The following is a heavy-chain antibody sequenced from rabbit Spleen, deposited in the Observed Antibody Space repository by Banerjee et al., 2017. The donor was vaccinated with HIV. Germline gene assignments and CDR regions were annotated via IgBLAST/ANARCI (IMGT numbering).Heavy chain of an antibody. CDR1: GFSFSSGYY. V-gene: IGHV1S40*01. Sequence: QSLEESGGDLVKPGASLTLTCTASGFSFSSGYYMCWVRQAPGKGLEWIACIDGGSDATWYATWAKGRFTISKSSSTTATLQMTSLTVADTATYFCAQESGATYYAMDLWGPGTLVTVS. D-gene: IGHD6-1*01. J-gene: IGHJ6*01. CDR2: IDGGSDAT. CDR3: AQESGATYYAMDL.